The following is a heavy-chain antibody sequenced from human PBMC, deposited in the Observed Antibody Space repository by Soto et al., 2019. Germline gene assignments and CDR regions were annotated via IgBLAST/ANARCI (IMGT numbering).Heavy chain of an antibody. CDR2: TSSDGSNT. CDR1: GFTFSTYN. J-gene: IGHJ4*02. CDR3: ARDPAPSGWYDY. D-gene: IGHD6-19*01. Sequence: GGSLRLSCAASGFTFSTYNMNWVRQAPGKGLVWVSRTSSDGSNTTYADSVKGRFTISRDNAKNRLYLQMNSLRAEDTAVYYCARDPAPSGWYDYWGQGTRVTVSS. V-gene: IGHV3-74*01.